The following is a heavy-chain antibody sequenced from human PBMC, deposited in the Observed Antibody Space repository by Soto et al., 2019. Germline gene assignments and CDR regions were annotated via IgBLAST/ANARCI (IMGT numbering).Heavy chain of an antibody. CDR1: GGSISSYY. J-gene: IGHJ4*02. D-gene: IGHD6-19*01. V-gene: IGHV4-59*08. Sequence: SETLSLTCTVSGGSISSYYWSWIRQPPGKGLEWIGYIYYSGSTNYNPSLKSRVTISVDTSKNQFSLKLSSVTAADTAVYYCARHSGYSSGWLDYWGQGTLVTVSS. CDR2: IYYSGST. CDR3: ARHSGYSSGWLDY.